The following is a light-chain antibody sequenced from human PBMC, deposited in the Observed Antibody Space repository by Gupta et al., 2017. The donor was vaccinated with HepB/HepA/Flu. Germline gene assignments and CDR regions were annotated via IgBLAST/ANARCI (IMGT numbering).Light chain of an antibody. CDR1: QTITTY. CDR2: AAS. J-gene: IGKJ1*01. Sequence: DIQMTQSPSSLSASVGDRVTITCRASQTITTYLNWYQQKPGKAPQLLIYAASNLQSGIPSRFSGSGSGTXFTLTTXGLQPEDFATYYCQQTDSTPRRFGXGTKVEIK. CDR3: QQTDSTPRR. V-gene: IGKV1-39*01.